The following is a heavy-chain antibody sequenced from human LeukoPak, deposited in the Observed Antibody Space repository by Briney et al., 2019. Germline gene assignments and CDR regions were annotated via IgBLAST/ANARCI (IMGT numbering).Heavy chain of an antibody. CDR1: GFTFSSYG. V-gene: IGHV3-30*18. D-gene: IGHD5-18*01. J-gene: IGHJ4*02. CDR2: ISYDGSNK. CDR3: AKDGPPSFQLWLNYFDY. Sequence: PGGSLRLSCGASGFTFSSYGMHWVRQAPGKGLVWVAVISYDGSNKYYADSVKGRFTISRDNSKNTLYLQMNSLKAEDTDVYYCAKDGPPSFQLWLNYFDYWGQGTLVTVSS.